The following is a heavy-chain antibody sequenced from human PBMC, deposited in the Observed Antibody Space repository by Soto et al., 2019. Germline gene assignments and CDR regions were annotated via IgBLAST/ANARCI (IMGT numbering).Heavy chain of an antibody. J-gene: IGHJ4*02. CDR3: ARHGYNYGGGYFDY. CDR1: SASLSSSTYY. V-gene: IGHV3-66*04. D-gene: IGHD5-18*01. CDR2: IYSGGST. Sequence: ETLSLTCSVSSASLSSSTYYMSWVRQAPGKGLEWVSVIYSGGSTYYADSVKGRFTISRDNSKNTLYLQMNSLRAEDTAVYYCARHGYNYGGGYFDYWGQGTLVTVSS.